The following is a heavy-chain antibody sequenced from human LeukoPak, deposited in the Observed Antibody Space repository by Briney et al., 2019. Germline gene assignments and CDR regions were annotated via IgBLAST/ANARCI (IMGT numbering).Heavy chain of an antibody. CDR1: GGTFSSYA. V-gene: IGHV1-69*13. J-gene: IGHJ4*02. Sequence: SVKVSCKASGGTFSSYAISWVRQAPGQGLEWMGGIIPIFGTANYAQKFQGRVTITADESTSTAYMELSSLRSEDTAVYYCARDRYTLAVAGHFDYWGKGTLVTVSS. CDR3: ARDRYTLAVAGHFDY. CDR2: IIPIFGTA. D-gene: IGHD6-19*01.